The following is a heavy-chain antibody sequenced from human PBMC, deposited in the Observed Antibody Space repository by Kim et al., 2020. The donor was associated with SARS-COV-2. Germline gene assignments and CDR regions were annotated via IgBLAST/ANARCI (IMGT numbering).Heavy chain of an antibody. D-gene: IGHD3-3*01. CDR2: INHSGST. Sequence: SETLSLTCAVYGGSFSGYYWSWIRQPPGKGLEWIGEINHSGSTNYNPSLKSRVTISVDTSKNQFSLKLSSVTAADTAVYYCARGGVPYYDFWSGPRFDY. J-gene: IGHJ4*01. V-gene: IGHV4-34*01. CDR3: ARGGVPYYDFWSGPRFDY. CDR1: GGSFSGYY.